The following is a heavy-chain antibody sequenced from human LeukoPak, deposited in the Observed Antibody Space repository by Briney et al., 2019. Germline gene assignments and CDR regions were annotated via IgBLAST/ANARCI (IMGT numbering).Heavy chain of an antibody. V-gene: IGHV1-2*02. CDR3: ARGKYSGSYRPDGYFQH. CDR2: INPNSGGT. CDR1: GYTFTGYY. D-gene: IGHD1-26*01. Sequence: ASVTVSCKASGYTFTGYYMHWVRQAPGQGLEWMGWINPNSGGTNYAQKFQGRVTMTRDTSISTAYMELSRLRSDDTAVYYCARGKYSGSYRPDGYFQHWGQGTLVAVSS. J-gene: IGHJ1*01.